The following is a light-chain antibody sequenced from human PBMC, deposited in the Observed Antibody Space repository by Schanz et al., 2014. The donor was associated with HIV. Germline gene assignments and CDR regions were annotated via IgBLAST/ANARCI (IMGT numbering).Light chain of an antibody. CDR2: WAS. J-gene: IGKJ1*01. CDR3: QQYYSSLPT. V-gene: IGKV4-1*01. Sequence: DIVMTQSPDSLAVSLGERATVNCKSSQSVLYSSNNKNYLAWYQHKPGQPPKLLIYWASTRESGVPDRFSGSGSGTDFTLTISSLQAEDVAVYYCQQYYSSLPTFGQGTKVDI. CDR1: QSVLYSSNNKNY.